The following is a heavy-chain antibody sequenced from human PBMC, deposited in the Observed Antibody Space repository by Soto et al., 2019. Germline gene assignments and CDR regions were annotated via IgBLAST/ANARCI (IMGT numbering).Heavy chain of an antibody. D-gene: IGHD6-13*01. Sequence: QVQLVQSEAEVKKPGSSVKVSCKASGGTFSSYAISWVRQAPGQGLEWMGGIIPIFGTANYAQKFQGRVTITADESTSTAYMELSSLRSEDTAVYYCARDRSPSRIAAAGNYFDYWGQGTLVTVSS. CDR1: GGTFSSYA. CDR2: IIPIFGTA. CDR3: ARDRSPSRIAAAGNYFDY. V-gene: IGHV1-69*12. J-gene: IGHJ4*02.